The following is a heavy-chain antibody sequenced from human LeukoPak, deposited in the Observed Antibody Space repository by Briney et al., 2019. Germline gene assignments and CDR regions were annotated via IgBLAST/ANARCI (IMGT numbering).Heavy chain of an antibody. J-gene: IGHJ4*02. Sequence: GESLKISCKGSGYSFTSYWIGWVRQMPGKGLEWMGIIYPGDSDTRYSPSFQGQVTISADKSISTAYLQWSSLKASDTAMYYCARSGGAGNYGNYFDYWGQGTLVTVSS. CDR1: GYSFTSYW. CDR3: ARSGGAGNYGNYFDY. CDR2: IYPGDSDT. D-gene: IGHD4-11*01. V-gene: IGHV5-51*01.